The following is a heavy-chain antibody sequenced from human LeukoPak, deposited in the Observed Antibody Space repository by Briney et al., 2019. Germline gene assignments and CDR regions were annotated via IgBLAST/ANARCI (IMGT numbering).Heavy chain of an antibody. J-gene: IGHJ4*01. D-gene: IGHD1-14*01. Sequence: SQTLSLTCAISGDSVSSNSAAWNWIRQSPSRGLEWLGRTYYRSKWSSDYAISVRSRITISPDTSKNQFSLQLNSVAPGDTAVYYCARGVNHLDLWGQGTLVTVSS. CDR3: ARGVNHLDL. CDR1: GDSVSSNSAA. CDR2: TYYRSKWSS. V-gene: IGHV6-1*01.